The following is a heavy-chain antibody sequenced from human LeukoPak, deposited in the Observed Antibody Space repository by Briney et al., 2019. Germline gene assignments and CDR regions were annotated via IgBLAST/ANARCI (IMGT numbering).Heavy chain of an antibody. CDR3: ARDSHYYDKIWFDP. Sequence: ASVKVSCKASGGTFSSYAISWVRQAPGQGLEWMGGIIPIFGTANYAQKFQGRVTITTDESTSTAYMELSSPRSEDTAAYYCARDSHYYDKIWFDPWGQGTLVTVSS. J-gene: IGHJ5*02. CDR2: IIPIFGTA. D-gene: IGHD3-22*01. CDR1: GGTFSSYA. V-gene: IGHV1-69*05.